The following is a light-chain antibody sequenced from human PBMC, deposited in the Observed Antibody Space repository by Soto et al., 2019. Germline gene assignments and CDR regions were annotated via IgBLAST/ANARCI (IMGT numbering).Light chain of an antibody. V-gene: IGKV3D-15*01. CDR2: GAS. Sequence: EIVMTQSPATLSVSPGERATLSCRASQSVSSNLAWYQQKPGQAPRLLIYGASTRATGIPARFSGSGSGPEFTLPISSLQSEDFAVFYCQQYNNWPPEVTFGQGTRLEIK. J-gene: IGKJ5*01. CDR1: QSVSSN. CDR3: QQYNNWPPEVT.